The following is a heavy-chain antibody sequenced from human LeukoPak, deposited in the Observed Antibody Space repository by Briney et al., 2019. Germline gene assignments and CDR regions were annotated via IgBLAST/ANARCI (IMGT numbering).Heavy chain of an antibody. V-gene: IGHV1-18*01. CDR3: ARDTKLRQISSNFDY. J-gene: IGHJ4*02. Sequence: ASVKVSCKASGYTFTSYGISWVRQAPGQGLEWMGWISAYNGNTNYAQKLQGRVTMTTDTSTSTAYMELRSLRSDDTAVYYCARDTKLRQISSNFDYWGQGTLVTVSS. CDR2: ISAYNGNT. D-gene: IGHD4-17*01. CDR1: GYTFTSYG.